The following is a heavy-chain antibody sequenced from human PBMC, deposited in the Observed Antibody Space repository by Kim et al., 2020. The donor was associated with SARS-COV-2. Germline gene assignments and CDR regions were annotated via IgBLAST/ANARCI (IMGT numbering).Heavy chain of an antibody. D-gene: IGHD3-10*02. J-gene: IGHJ4*02. CDR2: SRGSGGGT. CDR3: VCSQGYF. Sequence: GGSLRLSCTASGFTFSTYTMSWVRQAPGKGLEWVSLSRGSGGGTSYPDSVRGRFTISRDNSKNTLYLQMNSRRAEDTAVYYCVCSQGYFWGPGTLVAVSP. V-gene: IGHV3-23*01. CDR1: GFTFSTYT.